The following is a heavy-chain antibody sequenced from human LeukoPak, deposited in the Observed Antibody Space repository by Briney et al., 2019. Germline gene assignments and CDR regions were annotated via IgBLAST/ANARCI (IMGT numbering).Heavy chain of an antibody. CDR1: GYTFTGYY. J-gene: IGHJ4*02. CDR3: AREVLYDSSGSFDY. Sequence: GASVKVSCTASGYTFTGYYMHWVRQAPGQGLEWMGWINPNSGGTNYAQKFQGRVTMTRDTSISTAYMELSRLRSDDTAVYYCAREVLYDSSGSFDYWGQGTLVTVSS. D-gene: IGHD3-22*01. CDR2: INPNSGGT. V-gene: IGHV1-2*02.